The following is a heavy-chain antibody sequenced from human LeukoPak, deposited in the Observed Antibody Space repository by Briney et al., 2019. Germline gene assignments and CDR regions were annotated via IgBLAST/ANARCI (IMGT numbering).Heavy chain of an antibody. D-gene: IGHD4-17*01. CDR3: VRQAVSGDSGIAY. Sequence: GGSLRLSCAASGFTFSNYWMHWVRQAPGKGLEWVPRINPDGSSSNYADSVKGRFTMSRDNAKSMVYLQMDGLRAEDTAVFSCVRQAVSGDSGIAYWGRGVLVTVSS. CDR2: INPDGSSS. J-gene: IGHJ4*02. CDR1: GFTFSNYW. V-gene: IGHV3-74*01.